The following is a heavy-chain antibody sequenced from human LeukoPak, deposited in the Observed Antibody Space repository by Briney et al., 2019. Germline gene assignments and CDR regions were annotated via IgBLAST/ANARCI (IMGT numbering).Heavy chain of an antibody. Sequence: APGQXXXXXGGIIPIFGTANYAQKFQGRVTITADESTSTAYMELSSLRSEDTAVYYCARGSRAGWLPAIWGQGTLVTVSS. V-gene: IGHV1-69*01. CDR3: ARGSRAGWLPAI. D-gene: IGHD6-19*01. CDR2: IIPIFGTA. J-gene: IGHJ4*02.